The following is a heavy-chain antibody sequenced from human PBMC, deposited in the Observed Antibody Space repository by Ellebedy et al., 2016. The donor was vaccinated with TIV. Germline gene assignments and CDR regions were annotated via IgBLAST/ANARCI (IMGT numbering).Heavy chain of an antibody. J-gene: IGHJ6*02. V-gene: IGHV3-21*01. CDR1: GFTFSSYS. CDR3: ARVVGIQLWLQNYYGMDV. Sequence: PGGSLRLSCAASGFTFSSYSMNWVRQAPGKGLEWVSSISSSSSYIYYADSVKGRFTISRDNAKNSLYLQMNSLRAEDTAVYYCARVVGIQLWLQNYYGMDVWGQGTTVTVSS. D-gene: IGHD5-18*01. CDR2: ISSSSSYI.